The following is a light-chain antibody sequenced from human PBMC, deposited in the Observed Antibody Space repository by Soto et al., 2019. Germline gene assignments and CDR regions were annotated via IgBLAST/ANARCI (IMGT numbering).Light chain of an antibody. J-gene: IGLJ1*01. CDR1: SSDIGSYNY. CDR2: EVN. Sequence: QSVLTQPASVSGSPGQSITVSCTGTSSDIGSYNYVSWYQQHPGKAPKLIIYEVNNRPSGVSNRFSGSKSGNTASLTVYGLQAEDEAHYYCASFTTTSTRVFGTGTTVTVL. CDR3: ASFTTTSTRV. V-gene: IGLV2-14*01.